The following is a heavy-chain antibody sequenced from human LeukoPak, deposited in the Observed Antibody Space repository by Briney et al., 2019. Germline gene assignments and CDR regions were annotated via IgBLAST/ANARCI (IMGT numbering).Heavy chain of an antibody. CDR2: INPNSGGT. V-gene: IGHV1-2*02. J-gene: IGHJ5*02. CDR3: ATAARLGSPNWFDP. Sequence: ASVKVSCKASGYTFTSYYMHWVRQAPGQGLEWMGWINPNSGGTNYAQKFQGRVTMTRDTSISTAYMELSSLRSEDTAVYYCATAARLGSPNWFDPWGQGTLVTVSS. D-gene: IGHD6-25*01. CDR1: GYTFTSYY.